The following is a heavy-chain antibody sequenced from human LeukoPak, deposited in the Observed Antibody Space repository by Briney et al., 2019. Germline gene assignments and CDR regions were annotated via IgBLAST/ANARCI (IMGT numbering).Heavy chain of an antibody. Sequence: PGGSLRLSCAASGFTFSIYAMSWVRQAPGKGLEWVSTVSGSGHSTFYADSVKGRFTISRDNSKNTLYLQMCSLRAEDTAVYYCAKHYQWLVPYYFDYWGQGTLVTVSS. J-gene: IGHJ4*02. V-gene: IGHV3-23*01. CDR3: AKHYQWLVPYYFDY. CDR2: VSGSGHST. D-gene: IGHD6-19*01. CDR1: GFTFSIYA.